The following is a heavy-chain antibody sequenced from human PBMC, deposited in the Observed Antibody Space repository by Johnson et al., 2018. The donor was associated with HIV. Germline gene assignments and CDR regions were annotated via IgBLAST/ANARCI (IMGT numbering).Heavy chain of an antibody. CDR1: GFTVSSNY. D-gene: IGHD5-18*01. CDR2: IYSGGST. CDR3: ARLPSGYSRDGFNV. J-gene: IGHJ3*01. V-gene: IGHV3-66*02. Sequence: VLLVESGGGLVQPGGSLRLSCAASGFTVSSNYMSWVRQAPGKGLEWVSVIYSGGSTYYADSVKGRFTISRDNSKNTLYLQMNRLRAEDTAVYYCARLPSGYSRDGFNVWGQGTMVTLSS.